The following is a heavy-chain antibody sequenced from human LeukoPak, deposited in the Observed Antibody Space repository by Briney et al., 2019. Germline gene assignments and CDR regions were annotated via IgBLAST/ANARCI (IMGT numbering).Heavy chain of an antibody. CDR3: AKAHVGNYYGSGRDSPLFDY. J-gene: IGHJ4*02. CDR1: GFTFSSYW. V-gene: IGHV3-7*01. CDR2: IKQDGSEK. D-gene: IGHD3-10*01. Sequence: GGSLRLSCAASGFTFSSYWMSWVRQAPGKGLEWVANIKQDGSEKYYVDSVKGRFTISRDNSKNTLYLQMNSLRAEDTAVYYCAKAHVGNYYGSGRDSPLFDYWGQGTLVTVSS.